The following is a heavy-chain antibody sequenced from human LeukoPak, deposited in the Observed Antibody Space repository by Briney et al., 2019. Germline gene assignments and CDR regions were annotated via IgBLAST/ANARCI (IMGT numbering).Heavy chain of an antibody. J-gene: IGHJ4*02. CDR1: GFTFSSYG. V-gene: IGHV3-33*01. CDR3: ARALSPFGRTLDPWCTF. D-gene: IGHD2-15*01. Sequence: GGSLRLSCAASGFTFSSYGMHWVRQAPGKGLEWVAVIWYDGSNKYYADSVKGRFTISRDNSKNTLYLQMNSLRAEDTAVYYCARALSPFGRTLDPWCTFWGQGTLVTVSS. CDR2: IWYDGSNK.